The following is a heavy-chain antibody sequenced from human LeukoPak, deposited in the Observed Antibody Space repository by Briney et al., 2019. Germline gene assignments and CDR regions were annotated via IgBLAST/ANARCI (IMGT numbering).Heavy chain of an antibody. CDR3: ARQLGYCSSTSCYADKVDY. Sequence: SETLSLTCTVSGGSISSSSYYWGWIRQPPGKGLEWIGSIYYSGSTYYNPSLKSLVTISLDTSKNQLSLKLSSVTAADTAMYYCARQLGYCSSTSCYADKVDYWGQGTLVTVSS. CDR1: GGSISSSSYY. J-gene: IGHJ4*02. CDR2: IYYSGST. V-gene: IGHV4-39*01. D-gene: IGHD2-2*01.